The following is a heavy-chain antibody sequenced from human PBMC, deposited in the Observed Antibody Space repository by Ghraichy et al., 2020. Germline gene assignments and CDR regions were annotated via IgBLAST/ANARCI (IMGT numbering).Heavy chain of an antibody. D-gene: IGHD3-10*01. Sequence: SETLSLTCAVSGGSISSGGYSWSWIRQPPGKGLEWIGYIYYSGSTYYNPSLKSRVTISVDTSKNQFSLKLSSVTATDTAVDYFARRRYGSGSYYNWYFDLWGRGTLVTVSS. CDR1: GGSISSGGYS. CDR2: IYYSGST. CDR3: ARRRYGSGSYYNWYFDL. J-gene: IGHJ2*01. V-gene: IGHV4-30-4*07.